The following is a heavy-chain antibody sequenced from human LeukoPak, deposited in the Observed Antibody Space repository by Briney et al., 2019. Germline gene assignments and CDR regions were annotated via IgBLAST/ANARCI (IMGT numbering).Heavy chain of an antibody. CDR3: AKDDAYLQYDD. Sequence: GGTLRLSCAASGFTFSHHGMNWVRQAPGQGLEWVSGVGPSGARTYYADSVKGRFTVSRDNSKNMVFLQMNSLRAEDTAIYYCAKDDAYLQYDDWGQGTLVNVSS. CDR1: GFTFSHHG. CDR2: VGPSGART. V-gene: IGHV3-23*01. J-gene: IGHJ4*02. D-gene: IGHD5-24*01.